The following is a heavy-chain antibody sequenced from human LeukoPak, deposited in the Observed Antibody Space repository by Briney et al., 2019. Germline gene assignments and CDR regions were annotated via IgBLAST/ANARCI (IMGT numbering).Heavy chain of an antibody. J-gene: IGHJ6*03. V-gene: IGHV1-2*02. CDR2: INPNSGGT. D-gene: IGHD3-3*01. Sequence: ASVKVSCKASGYTFTGYYMHWVRQAPGQGLEWMGWINPNSGGTNYAQKFQGRVTMTRDTSISTAYMELSRLRSDDTAVYYCARVGQSRPYYDFWSGYYREHYYYYMDVWGKGTTVTVSS. CDR3: ARVGQSRPYYDFWSGYYREHYYYYMDV. CDR1: GYTFTGYY.